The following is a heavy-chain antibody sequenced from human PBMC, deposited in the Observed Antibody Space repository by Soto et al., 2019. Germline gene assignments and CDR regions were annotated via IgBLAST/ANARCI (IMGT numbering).Heavy chain of an antibody. CDR3: ARLPATAYYFDY. CDR1: GGSFSGYY. V-gene: IGHV4-59*08. D-gene: IGHD5-12*01. J-gene: IGHJ4*02. Sequence: SETLSLTCAVYGGSFSGYYWSWIRQPPGRGLEWIGYIFHNGATKYNPSLRSRVSISIDTSKNQFSLKLTFMTAADTAMYYCARLPATAYYFDYWAQGTLVTVSS. CDR2: IFHNGAT.